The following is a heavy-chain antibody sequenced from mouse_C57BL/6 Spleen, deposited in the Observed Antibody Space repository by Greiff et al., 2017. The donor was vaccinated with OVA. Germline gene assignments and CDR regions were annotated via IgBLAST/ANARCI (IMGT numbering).Heavy chain of an antibody. D-gene: IGHD2-5*01. Sequence: QVQLQQPGAELVMPGASVKLSCKASGYTFTSYWMHWVKQRPGQGLEWIGEIDPSDSDTNYNQKFKGKSTLTVDKSSSTAYMQLSSLTSEDSAVYYYARTYSNNPYWDFDVWGTGTTVTVSS. CDR3: ARTYSNNPYWDFDV. CDR2: IDPSDSDT. CDR1: GYTFTSYW. V-gene: IGHV1-69*01. J-gene: IGHJ1*03.